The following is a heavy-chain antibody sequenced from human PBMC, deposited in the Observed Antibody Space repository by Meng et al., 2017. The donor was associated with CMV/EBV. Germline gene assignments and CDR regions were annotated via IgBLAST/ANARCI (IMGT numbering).Heavy chain of an antibody. Sequence: ASVKVSCKASGYTFTTFGISWLRQAPGQGLDWMGWISGYNANTKYAQKFQGRVTLTTETSTSPAYMEVRSLRSDDTAVYYCARGRLTGTTLYYGMDVWGQGTTVTVSS. J-gene: IGHJ6*02. V-gene: IGHV1-18*01. D-gene: IGHD1/OR15-1a*01. CDR3: ARGRLTGTTLYYGMDV. CDR1: GYTFTTFG. CDR2: ISGYNANT.